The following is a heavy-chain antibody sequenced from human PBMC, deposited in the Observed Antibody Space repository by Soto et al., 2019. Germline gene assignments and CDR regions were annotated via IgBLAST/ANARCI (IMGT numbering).Heavy chain of an antibody. D-gene: IGHD3-16*01. J-gene: IGHJ5*02. V-gene: IGHV3-30-3*01. CDR2: ISYDGSNK. CDR1: GFTFSSYA. Sequence: QVQLVESGGGVVQPGRSLRLSCAASGFTFSSYAMHWVRQAPGKGLEWVAVISYDGSNKYYADSVKGRFTISRDNSKNTLYLQMNSLRAEDTAVYYCAGGEGLRRRFDPWGQGTLVTVSS. CDR3: AGGEGLRRRFDP.